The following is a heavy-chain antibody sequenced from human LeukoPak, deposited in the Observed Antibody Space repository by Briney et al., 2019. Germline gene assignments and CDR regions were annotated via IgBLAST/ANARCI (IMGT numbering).Heavy chain of an antibody. CDR1: GFTFSSYG. CDR2: IWYDGSNK. V-gene: IGHV3-33*01. Sequence: PGGSLRLSCAASGFTFSSYGMHWVRQAPGKGLEWVAVIWYDGSNKYYADSVKGRFTISRDNSKNTLYLQMSSLRAEDTAVYYCAREMDSSGYYGYFQHWGQGTLVTVSS. D-gene: IGHD3-22*01. CDR3: AREMDSSGYYGYFQH. J-gene: IGHJ1*01.